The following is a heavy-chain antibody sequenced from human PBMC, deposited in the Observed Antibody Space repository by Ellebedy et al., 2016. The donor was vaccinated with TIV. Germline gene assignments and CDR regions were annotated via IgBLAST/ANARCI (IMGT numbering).Heavy chain of an antibody. V-gene: IGHV4-30-4*01. D-gene: IGHD2-2*01. CDR1: GGSISSGDYY. CDR2: IYYSGST. Sequence: MPSETLSLTCTVSGGSISSGDYYWSWIRQPPGKGLEWIGYIYYSGSTYYNPSLKSRVTISVDTSKNQFSLKLSSVTAADTAVYYCARAKYAGVYYFDYWGQGTLVTVSS. J-gene: IGHJ4*02. CDR3: ARAKYAGVYYFDY.